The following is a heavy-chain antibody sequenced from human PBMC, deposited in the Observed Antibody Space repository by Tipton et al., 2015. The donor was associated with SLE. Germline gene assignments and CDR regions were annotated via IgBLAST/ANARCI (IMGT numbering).Heavy chain of an antibody. D-gene: IGHD3-16*01. CDR1: GGSISSHY. CDR2: IYYSGST. J-gene: IGHJ4*02. V-gene: IGHV4-59*11. Sequence: TLSLTCTVSGGSISSHYWSWIRQPPGKGLEWIGYIYYSGSTNYNPSLKSRVTISVDTSKNQFSLKLTSVTAADTAVYYCARGRGTNSWGRYWGQGTLVTVSS. CDR3: ARGRGTNSWGRY.